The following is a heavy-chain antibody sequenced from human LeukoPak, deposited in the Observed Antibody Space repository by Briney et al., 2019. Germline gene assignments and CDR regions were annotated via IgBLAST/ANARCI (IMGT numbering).Heavy chain of an antibody. V-gene: IGHV1-46*01. CDR1: GYTFTSYY. Sequence: ASVKVSCKASGYTFTSYYMHWVRQAPGQGLEWMGIINPSGGSTSYAQKFQGRVTMTRDTSTSTVYMELSSLRSEDTAVYYCARDPLKYYYDSSGYYYWGQGTLVTVSS. D-gene: IGHD3-22*01. CDR3: ARDPLKYYYDSSGYYY. CDR2: INPSGGST. J-gene: IGHJ4*02.